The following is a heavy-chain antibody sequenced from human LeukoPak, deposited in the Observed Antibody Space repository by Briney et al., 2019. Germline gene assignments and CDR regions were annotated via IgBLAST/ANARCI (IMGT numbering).Heavy chain of an antibody. Sequence: GESLKISCKGSGYSFTNYWIGWVRQMPGKGLEWMGIIYPGDSDTRYSPSFQGQVTISADKSISTAYLQWSSLRASDTAMYYCARLYDSSGSYFDQWAQGTLVTVPS. J-gene: IGHJ4*02. D-gene: IGHD3-22*01. V-gene: IGHV5-51*01. CDR1: GYSFTNYW. CDR2: IYPGDSDT. CDR3: ARLYDSSGSYFDQ.